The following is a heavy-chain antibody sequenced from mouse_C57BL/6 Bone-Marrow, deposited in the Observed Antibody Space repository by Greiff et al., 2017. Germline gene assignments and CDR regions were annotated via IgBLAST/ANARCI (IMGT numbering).Heavy chain of an antibody. J-gene: IGHJ4*01. CDR3: ARGRLGLTTVVAEAMDY. CDR2: INPGSGGT. Sequence: QVQLKQSGAELVRPGTSVKVSCKASGYAFTNYLIEWVKQRPGQGLEWIGVINPGSGGTNYNEKFKGKATLTADKSSSTAYMQLSSLTSEDSAVYFCARGRLGLTTVVAEAMDYWGQGTSVTVSS. D-gene: IGHD1-1*01. V-gene: IGHV1-54*01. CDR1: GYAFTNYL.